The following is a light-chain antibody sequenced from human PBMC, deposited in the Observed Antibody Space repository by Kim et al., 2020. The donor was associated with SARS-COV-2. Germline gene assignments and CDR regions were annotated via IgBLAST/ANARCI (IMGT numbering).Light chain of an antibody. Sequence: QSVLTQPASVSGSPGQSITISCTGTSSDVGGYNYVSWYQQHPGKAPKLMIYDVSNRPSGVSTRFSGSKSGNTASLTISGLQAEDEADYYCSSYTSSSTQVFGGGTQLTVL. CDR1: SSDVGGYNY. V-gene: IGLV2-14*03. J-gene: IGLJ2*01. CDR3: SSYTSSSTQV. CDR2: DVS.